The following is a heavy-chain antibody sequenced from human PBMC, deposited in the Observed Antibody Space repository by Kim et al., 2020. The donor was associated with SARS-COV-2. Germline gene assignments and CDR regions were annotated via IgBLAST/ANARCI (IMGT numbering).Heavy chain of an antibody. Sequence: ASVKVSCKASGYTFTSYGISWVRQAPGQGLEWMGWISAYNGNTNYAQKLQGRVTMTTDTSTSTAYMELRSLRSDDTAVYYCARVDIVATITALGWYFDLWGRGTLVTVSS. CDR3: ARVDIVATITALGWYFDL. D-gene: IGHD5-12*01. V-gene: IGHV1-18*01. CDR2: ISAYNGNT. CDR1: GYTFTSYG. J-gene: IGHJ2*01.